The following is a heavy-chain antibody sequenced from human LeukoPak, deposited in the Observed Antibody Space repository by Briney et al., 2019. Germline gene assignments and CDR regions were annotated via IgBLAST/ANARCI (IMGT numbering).Heavy chain of an antibody. CDR2: IIPIFGIA. Sequence: SVKVSCKASGGTFSSYAISWVRQAPGQGLEWMGRIIPIFGIANYAQELQGRVTITADKSTSTAYMELSSLRSEDTAVYYCAIVRRGEMIDDYWGQGTLVTVSS. J-gene: IGHJ4*02. CDR3: AIVRRGEMIDDY. CDR1: GGTFSSYA. V-gene: IGHV1-69*04. D-gene: IGHD3-10*01.